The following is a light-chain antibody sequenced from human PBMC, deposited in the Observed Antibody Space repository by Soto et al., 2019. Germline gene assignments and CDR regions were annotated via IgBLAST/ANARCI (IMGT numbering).Light chain of an antibody. J-gene: IGLJ2*01. CDR1: TSDVGTYNL. Sequence: QSALTQPASVSGSPGQSITISCTGTTSDVGTYNLVSWYQQHPGKAPKLMIYGGSKRPSGVSNRFSGSKSGNTASLTISGIQAEDEADYYCCSYAGSSTWVFGGGTKVTVL. CDR3: CSYAGSSTWV. CDR2: GGS. V-gene: IGLV2-23*01.